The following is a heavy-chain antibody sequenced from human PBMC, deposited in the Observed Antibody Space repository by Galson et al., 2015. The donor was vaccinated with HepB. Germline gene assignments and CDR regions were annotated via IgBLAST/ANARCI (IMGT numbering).Heavy chain of an antibody. V-gene: IGHV1-69*10. D-gene: IGHD3-3*01. CDR1: GGTFSSYA. Sequence: SVKVSCKASGGTFSSYAISWVRQAPGQGLEWMGGIIPIFGIANYAQKFQGRVTITADKSTSTAYMELSSLRSEDTAVYYCAGPSGLRFLEWFPIDEYYYGMDVWGQGTTVTVSS. CDR2: IIPIFGIA. J-gene: IGHJ6*02. CDR3: AGPSGLRFLEWFPIDEYYYGMDV.